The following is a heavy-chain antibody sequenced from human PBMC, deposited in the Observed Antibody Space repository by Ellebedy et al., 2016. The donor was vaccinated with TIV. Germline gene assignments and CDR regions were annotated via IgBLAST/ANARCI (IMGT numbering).Heavy chain of an antibody. Sequence: AASVKVSCKASGYSFTRYGFSWVRQAPGQGLEWMGWTSAYNGYTNYAPKFQGRVTMTRDTSTTTVNMELRSLRPDDTAIYYCARDGVVPADVIDFWGQGTPVTVSS. V-gene: IGHV1-18*04. CDR1: GYSFTRYG. CDR2: TSAYNGYT. D-gene: IGHD2-2*01. J-gene: IGHJ4*02. CDR3: ARDGVVPADVIDF.